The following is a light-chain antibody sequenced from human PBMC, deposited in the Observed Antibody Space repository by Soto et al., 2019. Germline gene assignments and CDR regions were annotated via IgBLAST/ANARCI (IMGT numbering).Light chain of an antibody. V-gene: IGLV1-44*01. CDR3: AAWDDSLNGRV. J-gene: IGLJ1*01. CDR2: TNN. Sequence: QSVLTQPPSASGTPGQRVTISCSGSSSNLGSNTGNWYQQLPGTAPKLLIYTNNQLQSGFPDRFSGSKSGASASLAISALQSEDEGDYYCAAWDDSLNGRVFGTGPKITVL. CDR1: SSNLGSNT.